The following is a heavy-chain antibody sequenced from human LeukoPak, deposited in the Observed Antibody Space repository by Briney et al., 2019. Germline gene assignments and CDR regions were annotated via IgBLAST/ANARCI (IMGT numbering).Heavy chain of an antibody. CDR3: AREPLYDYVWGSYRPAYYFDY. J-gene: IGHJ4*02. CDR1: GGSISSYY. V-gene: IGHV4-4*07. Sequence: AETLSLTCTVSGGSISSYYWSWIRQPAGKGLEWIGRIYTSGSTNYNPSLKSRVTMAVDTSKNQFSLKLSSVTAADTAVYYCAREPLYDYVWGSYRPAYYFDYWGQGTLVTVSS. CDR2: IYTSGST. D-gene: IGHD3-16*02.